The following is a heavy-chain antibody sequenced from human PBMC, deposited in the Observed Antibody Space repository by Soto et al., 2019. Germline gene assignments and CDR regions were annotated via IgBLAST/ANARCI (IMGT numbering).Heavy chain of an antibody. V-gene: IGHV4-59*01. CDR3: ARGDDILTGYYDP. Sequence: SETLSLTCTVSGGSISSYYWSWIRQPPGKGLEWIGYIYYSGSTNYNPSLKSRVTISVDTSKNQFSLKLSSVTAADTAVYYCARGDDILTGYYDPWGQGTLVTVSS. J-gene: IGHJ5*02. CDR2: IYYSGST. CDR1: GGSISSYY. D-gene: IGHD3-9*01.